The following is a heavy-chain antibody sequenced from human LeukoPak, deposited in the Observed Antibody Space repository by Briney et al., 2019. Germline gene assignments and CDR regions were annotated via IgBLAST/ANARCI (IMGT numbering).Heavy chain of an antibody. J-gene: IGHJ6*03. V-gene: IGHV3-23*01. CDR1: GFTFSIYA. CDR2: ISGSGGST. D-gene: IGHD6-13*01. Sequence: PGGSLRLSCAASGFTFSIYAMSGVRQAPGKGLEWVSAISGSGGSTYYADSVKGRFTISRDNSKNTLYLQMNSLRAEDTAVYYCAKDKAAAGFYYYYYMDVWGKGTTVTVSS. CDR3: AKDKAAAGFYYYYYMDV.